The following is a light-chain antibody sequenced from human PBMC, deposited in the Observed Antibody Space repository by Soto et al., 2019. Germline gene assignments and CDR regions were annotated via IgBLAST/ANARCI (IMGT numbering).Light chain of an antibody. J-gene: IGKJ1*01. Sequence: EIGMTQSPATLYVSPGERATLSCRATQSVSSTLAWYQQKPGQAPRLLIYGASTRATGIPVRFSGSGSGTEFTLTISSLQSEDFAVYYCQQYNNWPQTFGQGTKVDIK. CDR1: QSVSST. CDR3: QQYNNWPQT. V-gene: IGKV3-15*01. CDR2: GAS.